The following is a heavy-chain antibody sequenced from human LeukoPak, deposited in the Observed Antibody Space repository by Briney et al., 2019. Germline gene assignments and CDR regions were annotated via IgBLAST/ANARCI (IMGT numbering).Heavy chain of an antibody. CDR1: GFIFSDYY. V-gene: IGHV3-11*04. CDR2: ISNRNNII. CDR3: SRGQLTGDDELFDY. Sequence: PGGSLRLSCAASGFIFSDYYMGWIRQAPGKGLEWVSYISNRNNIIYYADSVKGRFTISRDNAKNSLYLQMNSLRAEDTAVYYCSRGQLTGDDELFDYWGQGTLVTVSS. J-gene: IGHJ4*02. D-gene: IGHD7-27*01.